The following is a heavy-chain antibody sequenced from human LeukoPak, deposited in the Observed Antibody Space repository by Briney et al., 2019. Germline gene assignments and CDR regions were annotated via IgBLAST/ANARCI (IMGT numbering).Heavy chain of an antibody. D-gene: IGHD3-10*01. CDR3: ARDLRFSPAGELLWFGELLF. CDR2: ISAYNGNT. Sequence: ASVKVSCKASGYTFTSYGISWVRQAPGQGLEWMGWISAYNGNTNYAQKLQGRVTMTTDTSTSTAYMELRSLRSDDTAVYYCARDLRFSPAGELLWFGELLFWGQGTLVTVSS. CDR1: GYTFTSYG. J-gene: IGHJ4*02. V-gene: IGHV1-18*01.